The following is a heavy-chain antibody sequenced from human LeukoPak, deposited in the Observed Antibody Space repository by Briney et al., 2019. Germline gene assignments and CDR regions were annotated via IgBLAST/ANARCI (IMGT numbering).Heavy chain of an antibody. CDR3: ATGVAVAGLVPFDY. J-gene: IGHJ4*02. Sequence: GGSLRLSCAASGFTFSNAWMSWVRQAPGKGLEWVGRIKRKSNGGTIDYTAPVKGRFTISRDDSKNTLYLQMNSLKTEDTAIYYCATGVAVAGLVPFDYWGQGTLVTVSS. CDR1: GFTFSNAW. D-gene: IGHD6-19*01. V-gene: IGHV3-15*01. CDR2: IKRKSNGGTI.